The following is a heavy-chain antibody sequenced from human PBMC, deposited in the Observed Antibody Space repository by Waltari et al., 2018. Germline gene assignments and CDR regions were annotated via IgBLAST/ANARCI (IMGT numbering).Heavy chain of an antibody. V-gene: IGHV3-7*01. J-gene: IGHJ3*02. CDR3: ERAFYWGSEPDAFDI. CDR1: GFTFSSYW. CDR2: IKQDGSEK. Sequence: EVQLVESGGGLVQPGGSLRLSCAASGFTFSSYWMSWVRQAPGKGLEWVANIKQDGSEKYYVDSVKGRFTISRDNAKNSLYLQMNGLRAEDTAVYYCERAFYWGSEPDAFDIWGQGTMVTVSS. D-gene: IGHD7-27*01.